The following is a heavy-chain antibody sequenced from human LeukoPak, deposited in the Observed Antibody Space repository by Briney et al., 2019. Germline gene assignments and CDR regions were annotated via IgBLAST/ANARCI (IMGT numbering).Heavy chain of an antibody. J-gene: IGHJ5*02. CDR2: IWYDGSNK. Sequence: PGRSLRLSCAASGLTISSYGMHWVRQAPGKGLEWVAVIWYDGSNKYYGDSVKGRFTISRDNSKNTLYLQMNSLRAEDTAVYYCAKALIVGFDPWGQGTLVTVSS. D-gene: IGHD3-22*01. V-gene: IGHV3-33*06. CDR3: AKALIVGFDP. CDR1: GLTISSYG.